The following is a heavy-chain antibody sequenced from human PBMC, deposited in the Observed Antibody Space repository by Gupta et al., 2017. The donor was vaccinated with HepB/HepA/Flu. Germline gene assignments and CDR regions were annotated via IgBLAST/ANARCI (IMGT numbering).Heavy chain of an antibody. D-gene: IGHD6-19*01. V-gene: IGHV3-7*01. CDR1: GFTFSAYW. CDR2: IKQDGNEK. Sequence: EVQLAESGGGLVQPGGSLRLSCETSGFTFSAYWLSWVRQAPGKGLEWVANIKQDGNEKYYVDSVKGRFTISRDNAKKSLYLQMSGLRAGDTAVYYCARVQSSGWYPEYFDHWGQGTLVTVSS. J-gene: IGHJ4*02. CDR3: ARVQSSGWYPEYFDH.